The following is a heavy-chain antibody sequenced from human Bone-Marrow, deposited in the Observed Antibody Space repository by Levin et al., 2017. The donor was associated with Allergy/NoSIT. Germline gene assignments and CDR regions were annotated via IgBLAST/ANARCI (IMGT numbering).Heavy chain of an antibody. Sequence: ASVKVSCKASGYTFTSYGISWVRQAPGQGLEWMGWISAYNGNTNYAQKLQGRVTMTTDPSTSTAYMELRSLRSDDTAVYYCAREYCSGGSCPWYNWFDPWGQGTLVTVSS. CDR3: AREYCSGGSCPWYNWFDP. CDR1: GYTFTSYG. J-gene: IGHJ5*02. D-gene: IGHD2-15*01. CDR2: ISAYNGNT. V-gene: IGHV1-18*01.